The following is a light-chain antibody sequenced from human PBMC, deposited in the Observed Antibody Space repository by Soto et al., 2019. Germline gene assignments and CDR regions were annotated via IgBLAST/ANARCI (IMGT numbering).Light chain of an antibody. CDR1: HSVRTK. CDR3: QWHDNWPSIT. V-gene: IGKV3-15*01. CDR2: GAS. J-gene: IGKJ5*01. Sequence: EIVMTQSPATLSVSPGEGATLSCRASHSVRTKLAWYQQKAGQAPRLLIYGASTRATGVSDRFSGSGSGTEYNLTISSLQSEDFAVSYCQWHDNWPSITFGQGTRLEIK.